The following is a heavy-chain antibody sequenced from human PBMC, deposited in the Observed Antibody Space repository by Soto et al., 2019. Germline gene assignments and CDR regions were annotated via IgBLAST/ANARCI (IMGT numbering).Heavy chain of an antibody. J-gene: IGHJ4*02. CDR1: GFTFSSDW. Sequence: EVQLVESGGGLVQPGGSLRLSCAGSGFTFSSDWMHWVRQDPGKGLVWVSGLNSDGTSASYADAVKGRFTISRDNAKNTLFLQMNSLTAEDTALYYCARGPVGWYGFDYWGQGTVVTVSS. CDR2: LNSDGTSA. CDR3: ARGPVGWYGFDY. D-gene: IGHD6-19*01. V-gene: IGHV3-74*01.